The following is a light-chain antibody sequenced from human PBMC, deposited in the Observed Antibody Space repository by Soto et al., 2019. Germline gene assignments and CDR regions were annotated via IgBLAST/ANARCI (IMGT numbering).Light chain of an antibody. V-gene: IGKV3-11*01. CDR3: QQRYNWPLT. Sequence: EIVLTQSPSTLSLSLGERATLSCRASQSVNNYLAWYQQKPGQAPKLLIYDASNRATGIPARFSGGGSGTDFTLTISSLEPEDFAVYYCQQRYNWPLTVGGGTKVEIK. CDR1: QSVNNY. J-gene: IGKJ4*01. CDR2: DAS.